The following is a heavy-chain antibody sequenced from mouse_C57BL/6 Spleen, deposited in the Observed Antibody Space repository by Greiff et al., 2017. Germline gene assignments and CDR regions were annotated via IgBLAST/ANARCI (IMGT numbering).Heavy chain of an antibody. CDR2: LHPSDGDT. D-gene: IGHD1-1*01. V-gene: IGHV1-74*01. Sequence: QVQLQQSGAELVKPGASVKVSCKASGYTFTSYWMHWVKQRPGQGLEWIGRLHPSDGDTNYNQKFKGKATLTVDKSSSTASMQLSSLTAEDSAVYYCAIIDYGSSYTWGQGTTPTVSS. J-gene: IGHJ2*01. CDR3: AIIDYGSSYT. CDR1: GYTFTSYW.